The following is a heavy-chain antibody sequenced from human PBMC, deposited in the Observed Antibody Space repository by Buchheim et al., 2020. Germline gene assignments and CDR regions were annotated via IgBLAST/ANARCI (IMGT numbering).Heavy chain of an antibody. CDR3: ARVSRPYKYSSSWYSHAFDI. J-gene: IGHJ3*02. Sequence: QVQLVESGGGVVQPGRSLRLSCAASGFTFSSYAMHWVRQAPGKGLEWVAVISYDGSNKYYADSVKGRFTISRDNSKNTLYLQMNSLRAEDTAVYYCARVSRPYKYSSSWYSHAFDIWGQGT. D-gene: IGHD6-13*01. CDR1: GFTFSSYA. CDR2: ISYDGSNK. V-gene: IGHV3-30-3*01.